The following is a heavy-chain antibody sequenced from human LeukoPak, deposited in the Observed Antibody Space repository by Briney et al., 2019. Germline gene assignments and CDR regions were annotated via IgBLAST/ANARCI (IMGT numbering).Heavy chain of an antibody. V-gene: IGHV3-11*01. CDR2: ISSSGSTK. CDR3: AREGAVGTFTFDY. CDR1: GFTFSDYY. D-gene: IGHD4-23*01. J-gene: IGHJ4*02. Sequence: PGGSLRLSCAASGFTFSDYYMSWVRQAPGKGLEWVSYISSSGSTKYYADSVKGRFTISRDNAKNSLYLQMNSLRAEDTAVYYCAREGAVGTFTFDYWGQGTLVTVSS.